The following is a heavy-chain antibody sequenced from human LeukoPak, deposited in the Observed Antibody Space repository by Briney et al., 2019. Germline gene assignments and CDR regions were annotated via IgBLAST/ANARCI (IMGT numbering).Heavy chain of an antibody. V-gene: IGHV3-21*01. CDR2: ISSSSSDI. CDR1: GFTFSTHS. D-gene: IGHD3-3*01. CDR3: ARVPGGLEWADFDY. Sequence: GGSLRLSCAASGFTFSTHSMNCVRQAPGKGLEWVSCISSSSSDIKYADSVKGRFTISRDNAKNSLYLQLSSLRAEDTAVYYCARVPGGLEWADFDYWGQGTLVTVSS. J-gene: IGHJ4*02.